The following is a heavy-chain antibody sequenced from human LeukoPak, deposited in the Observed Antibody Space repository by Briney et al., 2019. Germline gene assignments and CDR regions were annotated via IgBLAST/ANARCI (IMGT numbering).Heavy chain of an antibody. CDR1: GGSISSSSYY. D-gene: IGHD3-3*01. CDR3: ARSRGTIFGTLEYYYYCYMDV. J-gene: IGHJ6*03. CDR2: IYYSGST. V-gene: IGHV4-39*07. Sequence: SETLSLTCTVSGGSISSSSYYWGWIRQPPGKGREWIGSIYYSGSTYYNPSLKSRVTISVDTSKNQFSLKLSSVTAADTAVYYCARSRGTIFGTLEYYYYCYMDVWGKGTTVTVSS.